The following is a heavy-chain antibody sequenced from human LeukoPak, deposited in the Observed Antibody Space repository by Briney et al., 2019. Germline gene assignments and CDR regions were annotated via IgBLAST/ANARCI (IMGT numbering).Heavy chain of an antibody. D-gene: IGHD3-22*01. J-gene: IGHJ6*02. CDR2: ISSSSSYI. V-gene: IGHV3-21*01. CDR1: GFTFSSYS. Sequence: PGGSLRLSCAASGFTFSSYSMNWVRQAPGKGLEWVSSISSSSSYIYYADSVKGRFTFSRDNATNLLSLQMNSLRAEDTAVYYCARVGRYYDSSGYYGSLYYYGMDVWGQGTTVTVSS. CDR3: ARVGRYYDSSGYYGSLYYYGMDV.